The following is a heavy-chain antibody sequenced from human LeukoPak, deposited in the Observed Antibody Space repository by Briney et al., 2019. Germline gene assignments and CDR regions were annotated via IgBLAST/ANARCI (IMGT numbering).Heavy chain of an antibody. D-gene: IGHD6-13*01. V-gene: IGHV4-59*01. J-gene: IGHJ4*02. CDR2: IYYTGST. CDR3: ARGSKAAPGTFDY. CDR1: GRSISSYY. Sequence: SETLSLTCTVSGRSISSYYWSWIRQPPGKGLERIGYIYYTGSTDYNPSLKSRVAISVDTSKNQFSLKLSSVTAADTAVYYCARGSKAAPGTFDYWGQGTLVTVSS.